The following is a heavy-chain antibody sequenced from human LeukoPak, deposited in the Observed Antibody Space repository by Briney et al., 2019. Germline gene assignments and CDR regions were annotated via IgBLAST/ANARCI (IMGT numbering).Heavy chain of an antibody. CDR1: GFTFSSYE. CDR2: ISSSGSTI. CDR3: AKEGYYYYYMDV. J-gene: IGHJ6*03. V-gene: IGHV3-48*03. Sequence: GGSLRLSCAASGFTFSSYEMNWVRQAPGKGLEWVSYISSSGSTIYYADSVKGRFTISRDNSKNTLYLQMNSLRAEDTAVYYCAKEGYYYYYMDVWGKGTTVTVSS.